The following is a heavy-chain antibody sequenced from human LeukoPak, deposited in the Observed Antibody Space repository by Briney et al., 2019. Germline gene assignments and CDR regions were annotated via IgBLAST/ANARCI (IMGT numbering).Heavy chain of an antibody. CDR2: IIGGAGST. V-gene: IGHV3-23*01. CDR3: AHGAMYQLDY. D-gene: IGHD2-2*01. J-gene: IGHJ4*02. Sequence: PGGTLSLSCAASGFSFSSHGMSWVRQAPGKGLEWVSGIIGGAGSTYYADSVKGRFTISGDNSKNTLFLQMNSLRAEDTAVYYCAHGAMYQLDYWGQGTLVTVSS. CDR1: GFSFSSHG.